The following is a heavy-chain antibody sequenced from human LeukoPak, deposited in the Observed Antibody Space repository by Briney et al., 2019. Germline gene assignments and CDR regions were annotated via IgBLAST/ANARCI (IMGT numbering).Heavy chain of an antibody. CDR3: ARADIVVVVAATSDFDY. J-gene: IGHJ4*02. CDR1: GYTFTSYG. CDR2: ISAYNGNT. V-gene: IGHV1-18*01. Sequence: EASVKVSCMASGYTFTSYGISWVRQAPGQGLEWMGWISAYNGNTNYAQKLQGRVTMTTDTSTSTAYMELRSLRSDDTAVYYCARADIVVVVAATSDFDYWGQGTLVTVSS. D-gene: IGHD2-15*01.